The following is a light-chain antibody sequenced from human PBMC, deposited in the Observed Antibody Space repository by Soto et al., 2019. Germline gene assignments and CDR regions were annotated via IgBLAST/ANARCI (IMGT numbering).Light chain of an antibody. Sequence: DIQMTQSPSTLSASVGDRVTITCRASQSVSSWLAWYQQKPGKAPKLVIYDASSSESGVPSRFSGSGSGTDVTLSISSLQPFDFATYYCQQYKSDPYTFGQGTKLEIK. CDR1: QSVSSW. CDR3: QQYKSDPYT. V-gene: IGKV1-5*01. CDR2: DAS. J-gene: IGKJ2*01.